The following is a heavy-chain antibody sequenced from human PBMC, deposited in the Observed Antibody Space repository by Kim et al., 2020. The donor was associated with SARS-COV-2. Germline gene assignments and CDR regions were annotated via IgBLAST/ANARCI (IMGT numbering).Heavy chain of an antibody. Sequence: SVKVSCKASGGTFSSYAISWVRQAPGQGLEWMGGIIPIFGTANYAQKFQGRVTITADESTSTAYMELSSLRSEDTAVYYCASVPYYYDSSGYYYGGGYYYYYGMDVWGQGTTVTVSS. CDR2: IIPIFGTA. CDR1: GGTFSSYA. CDR3: ASVPYYYDSSGYYYGGGYYYYYGMDV. D-gene: IGHD3-22*01. V-gene: IGHV1-69*13. J-gene: IGHJ6*02.